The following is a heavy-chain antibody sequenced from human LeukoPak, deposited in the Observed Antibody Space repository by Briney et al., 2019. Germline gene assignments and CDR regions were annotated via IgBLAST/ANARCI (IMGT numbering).Heavy chain of an antibody. CDR3: ARFLASRGFVTTPKIVTPGDAFDI. D-gene: IGHD1-14*01. CDR1: GGSISSGSYY. CDR2: IYTSGST. J-gene: IGHJ3*02. Sequence: PSETLSLTCTVSGGSISSGSYYWSWIRQPAGKGLEWIGRIYTSGSTNYNPSLKSRVTISVDTSKNQFSLKLSSVTAADTAVYYCARFLASRGFVTTPKIVTPGDAFDIWGQGTMVTVSS. V-gene: IGHV4-61*02.